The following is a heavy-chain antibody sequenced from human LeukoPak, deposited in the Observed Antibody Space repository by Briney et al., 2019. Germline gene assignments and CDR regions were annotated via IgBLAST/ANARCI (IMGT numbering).Heavy chain of an antibody. V-gene: IGHV4-39*01. CDR2: IYYTGST. Sequence: SETLSLTCTVSGGSISSRSDYWGWIRQPPGKGLEWIGSIYYTGSTHYNPSLKSRVTISVDTSKNQFSLKLSSVTAADTAVYYCARRPGEYGGNDFDYWGQGTLVTVSS. CDR3: ARRPGEYGGNDFDY. D-gene: IGHD4/OR15-4a*01. J-gene: IGHJ4*02. CDR1: GGSISSRSDY.